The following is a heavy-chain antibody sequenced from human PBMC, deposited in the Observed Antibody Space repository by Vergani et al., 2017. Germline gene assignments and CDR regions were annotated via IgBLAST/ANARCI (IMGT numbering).Heavy chain of an antibody. J-gene: IGHJ4*02. CDR1: GFSFRGHG. D-gene: IGHD2-2*02. V-gene: IGHV3-30*03. CDR3: ERDRGLCAGGRCYTEAWDY. CDR2: ISFDGTNE. Sequence: QVHLVESGGGVVQPGMSLTLSCVASGFSFRGHGMLWVRQAPGKGLEWVVGISFDGTNEYYPDLVKGRFTISRDIAKNTLYLQVRSLRLEDTGVYHCERDRGLCAGGRCYTEAWDYWGQGTPVTVSS.